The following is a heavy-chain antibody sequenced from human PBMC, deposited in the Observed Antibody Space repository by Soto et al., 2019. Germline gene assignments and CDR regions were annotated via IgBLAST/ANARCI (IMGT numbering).Heavy chain of an antibody. V-gene: IGHV3-23*01. J-gene: IGHJ4*02. D-gene: IGHD2-2*01. CDR3: AKDAGYCSSTSCYAGLDY. CDR2: ISGSGGST. Sequence: GGSLRLSCAASGFTFSSYAMSWVRQAPGKGLEWVSAISGSGGSTYYADSVKGRFTISRDNSKNTLYLQMNSLRAEDTAVYYCAKDAGYCSSTSCYAGLDYWGQGTLVTVSS. CDR1: GFTFSSYA.